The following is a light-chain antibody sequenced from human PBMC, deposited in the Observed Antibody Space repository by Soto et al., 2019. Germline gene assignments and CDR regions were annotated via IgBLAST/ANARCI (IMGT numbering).Light chain of an antibody. CDR3: ASFRSGTILV. CDR1: RSDIGDSNF. V-gene: IGLV2-14*01. J-gene: IGLJ1*01. Sequence: QSVLTQPASVSGSPGQSVTISCTGPRSDIGDSNFISWYQHSPGKAPRLLIYEVNNRPSGVSKRFSGSKAGNTASLTISGLLDEEEAAYFRASFRSGTILVFGSGTKVTV. CDR2: EVN.